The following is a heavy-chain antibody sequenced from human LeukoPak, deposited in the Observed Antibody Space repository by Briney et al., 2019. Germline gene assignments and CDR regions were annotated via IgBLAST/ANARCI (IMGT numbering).Heavy chain of an antibody. CDR1: GFTFDDYA. D-gene: IGHD5-18*01. CDR3: AKDYTAMARGMEY. J-gene: IGHJ4*02. Sequence: GRSLRLSCAASGFTFDDYAMHWVRHAPGKGLEWVSGISWNSGSIGYADSVKGRFTISRDNAKNSLYLQMNSLRAEDTALYYCAKDYTAMARGMEYWGQGTLVTVSS. CDR2: ISWNSGSI. V-gene: IGHV3-9*01.